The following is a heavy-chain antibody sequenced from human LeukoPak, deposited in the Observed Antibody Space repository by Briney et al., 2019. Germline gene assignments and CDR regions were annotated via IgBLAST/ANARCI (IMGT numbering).Heavy chain of an antibody. CDR3: ARERRLAVAGTETDY. CDR1: GFTVSSNY. Sequence: GGSLRLSCAASGFTVSSNYMSWVRQAPGKGLEWVSVIYSGGSTYYADSVKGRFTISRDNSKNTLYLQMNSLRAEDTAVYYCARERRLAVAGTETDYWGQGTLVTVSS. D-gene: IGHD6-19*01. J-gene: IGHJ4*02. V-gene: IGHV3-66*01. CDR2: IYSGGST.